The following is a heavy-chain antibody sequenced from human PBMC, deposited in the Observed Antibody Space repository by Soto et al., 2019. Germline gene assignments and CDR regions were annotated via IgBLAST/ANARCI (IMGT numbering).Heavy chain of an antibody. CDR1: RYSFTSYW. V-gene: IGHV5-51*03. CDR2: IYPGDSDT. J-gene: IGHJ3*02. D-gene: IGHD3-3*01. CDR3: ARAKPSERFLEWLLPPGAFDI. Sequence: EVQLVQSGAEVKKPGESLKISCKGSRYSFTSYWIGWVRQMPGKGLEWMGIIYPGDSDTRYSPSFQGQVTISADKSISTAYLQWSSLKASDTAMYYCARAKPSERFLEWLLPPGAFDIWGQGTMVTVSS.